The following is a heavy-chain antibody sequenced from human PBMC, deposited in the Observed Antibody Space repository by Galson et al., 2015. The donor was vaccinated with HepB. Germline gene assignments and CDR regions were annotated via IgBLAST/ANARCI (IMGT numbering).Heavy chain of an antibody. CDR1: GDSVSANSAA. D-gene: IGHD5/OR15-5a*01. V-gene: IGHV6-1*01. J-gene: IGHJ4*02. Sequence: CAISGDSVSANSAAWNWIRQSPSRGLEWLGRTYYRSKWYTDYAQSVKSRITIKPDTSKNQFSPQLNSVTPEDTAVYYCARGDLVYGAWGQGTLVTVSS. CDR2: TYYRSKWYT. CDR3: ARGDLVYGA.